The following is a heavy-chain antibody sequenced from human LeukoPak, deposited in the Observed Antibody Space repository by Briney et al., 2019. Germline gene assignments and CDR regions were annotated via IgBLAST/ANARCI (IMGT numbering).Heavy chain of an antibody. V-gene: IGHV3-15*01. D-gene: IGHD3-22*01. CDR3: TRATNYYESSGNLRYFFDY. CDR2: IKSRADGGTT. Sequence: GGSLRLSCAASGFSFCNACVSWVRQAPGKGLEWVGRIKSRADGGTTDYATPVKGRVTISRDDSKNTLYLQMNSLKTEDTAVYYCTRATNYYESSGNLRYFFDYWSQGTLVTVSS. J-gene: IGHJ4*02. CDR1: GFSFCNAC.